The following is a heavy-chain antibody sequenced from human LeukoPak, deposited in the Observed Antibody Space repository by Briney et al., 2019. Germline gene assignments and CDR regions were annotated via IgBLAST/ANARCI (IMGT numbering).Heavy chain of an antibody. J-gene: IGHJ3*02. D-gene: IGHD2-8*01. Sequence: GGSLRLSCAASGFTFSSYSMNWVRQAPGKGLEWFSFISSSTSYISYADSVKGRFTISRDNAKSSLWLQMNSLRAEDTAVYYCARATNGRFDIWGQGTMVTVSS. CDR3: ARATNGRFDI. CDR1: GFTFSSYS. V-gene: IGHV3-21*01. CDR2: ISSSTSYI.